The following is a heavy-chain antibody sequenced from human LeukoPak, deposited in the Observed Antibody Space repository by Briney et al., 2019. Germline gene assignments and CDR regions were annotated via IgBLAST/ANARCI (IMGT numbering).Heavy chain of an antibody. J-gene: IGHJ5*02. Sequence: GGSLRLSCAASGFTFSSYAMSWVRQAPGKGLEWVSAISGSGGSTYYAASVKGRFTISRDNSKNTLYLQMNSLRAEDTAVYYCARPIFGVVIIGWFDPWGQGTLVTVSS. CDR2: ISGSGGST. D-gene: IGHD3-3*01. V-gene: IGHV3-23*01. CDR3: ARPIFGVVIIGWFDP. CDR1: GFTFSSYA.